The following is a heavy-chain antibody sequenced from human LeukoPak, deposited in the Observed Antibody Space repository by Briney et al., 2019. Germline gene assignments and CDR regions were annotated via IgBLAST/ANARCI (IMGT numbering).Heavy chain of an antibody. CDR3: ARRQQAVAGTLDY. CDR1: GLTFDDYA. J-gene: IGHJ4*02. Sequence: GGSLRLSCAACGLTFDDYAMHWVRQAPGKGLEWVSLISWDGDNTYYADSVKGRFTISRDNSKNSLYLQMNSLRAEDTAVYYCARRQQAVAGTLDYWGQGTLVTASS. V-gene: IGHV3-43D*03. CDR2: ISWDGDNT. D-gene: IGHD6-19*01.